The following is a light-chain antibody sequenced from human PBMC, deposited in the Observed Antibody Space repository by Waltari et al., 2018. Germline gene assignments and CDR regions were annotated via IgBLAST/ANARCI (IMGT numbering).Light chain of an antibody. Sequence: QSVLTQPPSVSGAPGPRVTISGTGSSSNIGAGYDVHWYQQLPGTAPKLLIYGNSNRPSGVPDRFSGSKSGTSASLAITGLQAEDEADYYCQSYDSSLSGVVFGGGTKLTVL. CDR1: SSNIGAGYD. V-gene: IGLV1-40*01. CDR3: QSYDSSLSGVV. CDR2: GNS. J-gene: IGLJ2*01.